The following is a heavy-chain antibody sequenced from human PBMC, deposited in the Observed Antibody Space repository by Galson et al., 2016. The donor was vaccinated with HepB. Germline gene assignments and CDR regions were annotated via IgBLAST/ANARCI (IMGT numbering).Heavy chain of an antibody. Sequence: SLRLSCAASGFTFSRMNWVRQAPGKGLEWVANIKQDGSQKYYVDSVRGRFTISRDSAENSLHLQMDSLRAEDTAVYYCVRDGYTDGRDAFDVWGRGTMVTVSS. D-gene: IGHD3-16*02. CDR2: IKQDGSQK. CDR1: GFTFSR. V-gene: IGHV3-7*01. CDR3: VRDGYTDGRDAFDV. J-gene: IGHJ3*01.